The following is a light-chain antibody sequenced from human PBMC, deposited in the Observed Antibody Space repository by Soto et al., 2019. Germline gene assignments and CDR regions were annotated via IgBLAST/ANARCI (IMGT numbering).Light chain of an antibody. CDR2: GAS. CDR3: QHYGSSVYT. CDR1: QSVTNSY. Sequence: EIVLTQSPGTLSLSPGERATLSCRASQSVTNSYLAWYQQKPGQAPRLLIYGASSRATGIPDRFSGSGSGTDFTLTISRLEPEDFAVYHCQHYGSSVYTFGQGTKLEIK. V-gene: IGKV3-20*01. J-gene: IGKJ2*01.